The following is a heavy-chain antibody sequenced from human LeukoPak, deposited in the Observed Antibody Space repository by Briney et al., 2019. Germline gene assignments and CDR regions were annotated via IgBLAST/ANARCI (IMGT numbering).Heavy chain of an antibody. Sequence: GGSLRLSCAASGFTFSTYGMHWVRQAPGKGLEWVAVTVHDGSNKYYADSVKGRFTISRDNSKNTLYLQMNGLRPEDTAVYFCAKDWGSKFASGSSYLDSWGQGTLVTVSS. D-gene: IGHD3-10*01. CDR3: AKDWGSKFASGSSYLDS. CDR2: TVHDGSNK. CDR1: GFTFSTYG. V-gene: IGHV3-30*18. J-gene: IGHJ4*02.